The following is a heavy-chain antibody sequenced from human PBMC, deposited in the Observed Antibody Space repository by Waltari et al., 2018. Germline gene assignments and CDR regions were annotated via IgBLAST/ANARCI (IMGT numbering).Heavy chain of an antibody. CDR2: ISSSSSYI. V-gene: IGHV3-21*01. D-gene: IGHD6-13*01. CDR3: ARPDSSSWSNWYFDL. CDR1: GFTFSSYS. J-gene: IGHJ2*01. Sequence: EVQLVESGGGLVKPGGSLRLSCAASGFTFSSYSMNWVRQAPGKGLEWVSSISSSSSYIYYADSVKGRFTISRDNAKNSLYLQMNSLRAEDTAVYYCARPDSSSWSNWYFDLWGRGTLVTVSS.